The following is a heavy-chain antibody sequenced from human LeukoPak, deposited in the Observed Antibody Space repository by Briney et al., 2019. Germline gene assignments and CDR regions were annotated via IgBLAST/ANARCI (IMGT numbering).Heavy chain of an antibody. D-gene: IGHD2-2*01. CDR2: ISSSGSTI. V-gene: IGHV3-11*04. J-gene: IGHJ4*02. Sequence: GGSLRLSCAASGFTFSDYYMSWIRQAPGKGLEWVSYISSSGSTIYYADSVKGRFTISRDNAKNSLYLQMNSLRAEDTAVYYCAKEFGWGGYCSSTSCYFGGEYYFDYWGQGTLVTVSS. CDR3: AKEFGWGGYCSSTSCYFGGEYYFDY. CDR1: GFTFSDYY.